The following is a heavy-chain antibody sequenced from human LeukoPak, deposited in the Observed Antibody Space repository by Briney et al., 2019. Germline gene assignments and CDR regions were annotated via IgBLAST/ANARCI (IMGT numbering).Heavy chain of an antibody. CDR2: ISSGGGTI. CDR1: GFTFSSYE. CDR3: ARAKMTTAEGVFDY. Sequence: PGGSLRLSCAASGFTFSSYEMNWVRQAPGKGLEWVSYISSGGGTIYYADSVEGRFTISRDNAKNSLYLQMNSLRAEDTAVYYCARAKMTTAEGVFDYWGQGTLVTVSS. D-gene: IGHD2-2*01. J-gene: IGHJ4*02. V-gene: IGHV3-48*03.